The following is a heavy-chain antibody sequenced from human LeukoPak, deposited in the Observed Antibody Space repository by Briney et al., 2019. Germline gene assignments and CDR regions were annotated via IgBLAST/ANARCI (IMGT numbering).Heavy chain of an antibody. D-gene: IGHD5-18*01. J-gene: IGHJ4*02. CDR3: ARAEYSYGYSGY. CDR1: GGSISISSYY. V-gene: IGHV4-39*07. CDR2: IYYSGST. Sequence: PETLSLTCTVSGGSISISSYYWGWIRQPPGKGLEWIGIIYYSGSTYYYPSLKSRVAISVDTSKNQFSLKLSSVTAADTAVYYCARAEYSYGYSGYWGQGTLVTVSS.